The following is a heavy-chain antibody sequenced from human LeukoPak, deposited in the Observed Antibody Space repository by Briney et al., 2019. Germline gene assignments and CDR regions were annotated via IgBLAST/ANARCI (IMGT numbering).Heavy chain of an antibody. CDR1: GGSISSYY. CDR2: IYYSGST. J-gene: IGHJ6*02. CDR3: ARGGEDYDILAGYYLNYYYGMDV. Sequence: SSETLSLTCTVSGGSISSYYWSWIRQPPRKGLEWIGYIYYSGSTNYNPSLKSRVTISVDTSKNQFSLQLSSVTAADTAVYYCARGGEDYDILAGYYLNYYYGMDVWGQGTTVTVSS. D-gene: IGHD3-9*01. V-gene: IGHV4-59*01.